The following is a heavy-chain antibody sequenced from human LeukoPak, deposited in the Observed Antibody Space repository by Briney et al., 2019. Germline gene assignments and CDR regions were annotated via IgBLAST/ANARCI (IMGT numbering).Heavy chain of an antibody. CDR3: ARDNYAGANWFDP. CDR2: IIPIFGTA. V-gene: IGHV1-69*05. J-gene: IGHJ5*02. Sequence: GASVKVSCKASGGTFSSYAISWVRHAPGQGLEWMGGIIPIFGTANYAQKFQDRVTITTNESTSTAYMELSSLRAEDTAVYYCARDNYAGANWFDPWGQGTLVTVCS. D-gene: IGHD1-7*01. CDR1: GGTFSSYA.